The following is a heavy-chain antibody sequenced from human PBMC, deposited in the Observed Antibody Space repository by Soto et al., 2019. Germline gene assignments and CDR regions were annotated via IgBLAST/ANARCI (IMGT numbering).Heavy chain of an antibody. V-gene: IGHV3-48*03. D-gene: IGHD3-22*01. Sequence: GGSLRLSCAASGFTFGSYEMNWVRQAPGKGLEWVSYISGSGSITYYTESVRGRFTISRDNAKNSLYLQMNSLRAEDTAVYYCARGTMIRVVPLGYWGQGTLVTVSS. J-gene: IGHJ4*02. CDR1: GFTFGSYE. CDR3: ARGTMIRVVPLGY. CDR2: ISGSGSIT.